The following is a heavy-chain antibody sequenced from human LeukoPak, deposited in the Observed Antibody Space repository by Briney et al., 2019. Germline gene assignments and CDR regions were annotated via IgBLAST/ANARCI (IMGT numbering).Heavy chain of an antibody. D-gene: IGHD3-10*01. J-gene: IGHJ2*01. CDR3: ARGRVTMVRGVIRVWYFDL. CDR1: GYTFTSYD. Sequence: ASVKVSCKASGYTFTSYDINWVRQATGQGLEWMGWMNPNSGNTGYAQKFQGRVTMTRNTSISTAYMELSSLRSEDTAVYYCARGRVTMVRGVIRVWYFDLWGRGTLVTVSS. V-gene: IGHV1-8*01. CDR2: MNPNSGNT.